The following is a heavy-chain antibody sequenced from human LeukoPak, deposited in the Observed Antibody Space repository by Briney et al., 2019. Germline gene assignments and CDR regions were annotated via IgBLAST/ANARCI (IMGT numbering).Heavy chain of an antibody. Sequence: ASVKVSCKASGYTFTSYGISWVRQAPGQGLEWMGWISAYNGNTNYAQKLQGRVTMTTDTSTSTAYMELRSLRSDDTAVYYCAKSYYGSGSYYNTYFDYWGQGTLVTVSS. V-gene: IGHV1-18*01. CDR1: GYTFTSYG. J-gene: IGHJ4*02. CDR3: AKSYYGSGSYYNTYFDY. D-gene: IGHD3-10*01. CDR2: ISAYNGNT.